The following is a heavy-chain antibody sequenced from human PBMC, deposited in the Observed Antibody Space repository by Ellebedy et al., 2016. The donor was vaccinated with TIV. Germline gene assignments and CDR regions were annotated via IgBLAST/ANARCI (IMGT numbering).Heavy chain of an antibody. CDR2: ISAYNGNT. V-gene: IGHV1-18*01. J-gene: IGHJ4*02. CDR3: ARDGDSYGYPGFDY. Sequence: ASVKVSXXASGYTFTSYGISWVRQAPGQGLEWMGWISAYNGNTNYAQKLQGRVTMTTDTSTSTAYMELRSLRSDDTAVYYCARDGDSYGYPGFDYWGQGTLVTVSS. CDR1: GYTFTSYG. D-gene: IGHD5-18*01.